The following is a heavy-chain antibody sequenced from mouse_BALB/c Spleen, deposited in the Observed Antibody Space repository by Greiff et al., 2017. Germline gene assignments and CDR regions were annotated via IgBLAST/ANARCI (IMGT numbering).Heavy chain of an antibody. CDR1: GYSFTGYN. V-gene: IGHV1S135*01. Sequence: EVQLQQSGPELGKPGASVKISCKASGYSFTGYNMYWVKQSHRKSLEWIGYIDPYNGGTSYNQKSKGKATLTVDKSSSTAYMHLNSLTSEDSAIYYCARGYDDLYYAMDYWGQGTSVTVSS. CDR3: ARGYDDLYYAMDY. D-gene: IGHD2-14*01. CDR2: IDPYNGGT. J-gene: IGHJ4*01.